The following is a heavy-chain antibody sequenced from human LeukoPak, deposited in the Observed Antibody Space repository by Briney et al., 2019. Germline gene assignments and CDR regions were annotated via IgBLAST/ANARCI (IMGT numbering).Heavy chain of an antibody. CDR2: IYSDGGT. V-gene: IGHV3-53*01. CDR1: GFTVSSHY. CDR3: ARDRVTRGYSYGIPLYGMDV. Sequence: PGGSLRLSCAASGFTVSSHYMTWVRQAPGKGLEWVSVIYSDGGTYYADSVKGRFTISRDTSRNTLYLQMNSLRAEDTAVYYCARDRVTRGYSYGIPLYGMDVWGQGTTVTVSS. J-gene: IGHJ6*02. D-gene: IGHD5-18*01.